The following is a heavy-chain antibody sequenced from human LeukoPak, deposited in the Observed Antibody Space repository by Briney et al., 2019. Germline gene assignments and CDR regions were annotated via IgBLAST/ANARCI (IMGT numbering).Heavy chain of an antibody. CDR1: GFTFSNAW. D-gene: IGHD3-16*01. CDR3: TRGGHPATLDAFDI. V-gene: IGHV3-15*01. CDR2: MKSKTDGGTT. Sequence: PGGSLRLSCAASGFTFSNAWMSWVRQAPGKRLQWVGRMKSKTDGGTTDYAAPVKGRFTISRDDSKSIAYLQMNSLKTEDTAVYYCTRGGHPATLDAFDIWGQGTMVTVSS. J-gene: IGHJ3*02.